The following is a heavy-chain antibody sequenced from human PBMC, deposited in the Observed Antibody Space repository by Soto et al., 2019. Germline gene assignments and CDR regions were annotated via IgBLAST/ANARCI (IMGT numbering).Heavy chain of an antibody. CDR3: AKRLYSNYVSYYYMDV. V-gene: IGHV3-23*01. Sequence: GGSLRLSCAASGFTFSSYAMSWVRQAPGKGLEWVSAISGSGGSTYYADSVKGRFTISRDNSKNTLYLQMNSLRAEDTAVYYCAKRLYSNYVSYYYMDVSGKGTTVTVSS. CDR2: ISGSGGST. J-gene: IGHJ6*03. D-gene: IGHD4-4*01. CDR1: GFTFSSYA.